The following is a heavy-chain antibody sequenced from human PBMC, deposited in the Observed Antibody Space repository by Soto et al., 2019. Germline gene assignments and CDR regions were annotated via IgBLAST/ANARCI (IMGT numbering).Heavy chain of an antibody. D-gene: IGHD6-13*01. Sequence: QVQLQESGPGLVKPSQTLSLPCTVSGGSISSGDYYWGWIRQPPGKGLEWIGYIYYSGSTYYNPSLKSRVTISVDTSKNQFSLKLSSVTAADTAVFYCARERPDGSRLDPWGQGTLVTVSS. V-gene: IGHV4-30-4*01. CDR1: GGSISSGDYY. CDR2: IYYSGST. CDR3: ARERPDGSRLDP. J-gene: IGHJ5*02.